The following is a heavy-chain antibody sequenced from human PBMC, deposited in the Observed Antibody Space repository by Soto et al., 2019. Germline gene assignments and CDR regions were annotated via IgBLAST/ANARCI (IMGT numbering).Heavy chain of an antibody. J-gene: IGHJ6*02. Sequence: QVQLVESGGGLVKPGGSLRLSCAASGFTFSDYYMSWIRQAPGKGLEWVSYISSSSSYTNYADSVKGRFTISRDNAKNSLYLQMNSLRAEDTAVYYCARDGSSGWTDYYYYGIDVWGQGTTVTVSS. CDR3: ARDGSSGWTDYYYYGIDV. V-gene: IGHV3-11*06. CDR2: ISSSSSYT. D-gene: IGHD6-19*01. CDR1: GFTFSDYY.